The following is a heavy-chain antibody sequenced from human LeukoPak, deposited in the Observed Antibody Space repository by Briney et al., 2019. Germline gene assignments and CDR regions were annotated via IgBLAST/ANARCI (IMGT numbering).Heavy chain of an antibody. Sequence: GGSLRLSCAASGFTFSTYNMNWVRQAPGKGLEWVSFISSSSSYIYYADSVKGRFTISRDNAKNSLYLEVNSLRAEDTAVYYCARVRDVDTTMVALDYWGQGTLVTVSS. J-gene: IGHJ4*02. V-gene: IGHV3-21*06. CDR1: GFTFSTYN. CDR3: ARVRDVDTTMVALDY. CDR2: ISSSSSYI. D-gene: IGHD5-18*01.